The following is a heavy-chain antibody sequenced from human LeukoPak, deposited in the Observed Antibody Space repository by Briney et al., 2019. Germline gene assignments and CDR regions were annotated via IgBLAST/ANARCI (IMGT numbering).Heavy chain of an antibody. CDR3: TRSRTTDY. CDR2: ISTGSSTI. CDR1: GFTFGSYS. J-gene: IGHJ4*02. V-gene: IGHV3-48*01. Sequence: PGGSLRLSCAASGFTFGSYSMHWVRQAPGKGLEWISYISTGSSTIYYADSVKGRFTISRDNAKNSLYLQMSSLRADDTALYHCTRSRTTDYWGQGTLVTVSS. D-gene: IGHD1-7*01.